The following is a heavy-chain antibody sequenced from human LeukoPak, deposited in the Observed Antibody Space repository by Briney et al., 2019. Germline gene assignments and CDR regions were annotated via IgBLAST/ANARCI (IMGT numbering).Heavy chain of an antibody. CDR3: AKGHYGSGTSYNYMNAFDI. J-gene: IGHJ3*02. CDR1: GFTFSSYG. Sequence: PGGSLRLSCEASGFTFSSYGMHWDRQAPGTGLEWVALISYDGSNKYYADSVKGRFTISRDNSKNTLYLQMNSLRAEDTAVYFCAKGHYGSGTSYNYMNAFDIWGQGTMVTVSS. V-gene: IGHV3-30*18. D-gene: IGHD3-10*01. CDR2: ISYDGSNK.